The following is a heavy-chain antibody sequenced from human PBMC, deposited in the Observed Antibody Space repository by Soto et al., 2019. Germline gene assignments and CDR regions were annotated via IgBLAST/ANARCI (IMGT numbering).Heavy chain of an antibody. J-gene: IGHJ4*02. CDR1: GLTLSNYA. CDR2: ISYDGSNR. CDR3: ARVTQAXAADY. Sequence: QVQLVESGGGVVQPGRSLRLSCAASGLTLSNYAMHWVRQAPGKGLEWVAVISYDGSNRYYADSVKGRFTISRDNSKNTLYLQMNSLRAEDTAVYYXARVTQAXAADYWGQGTLVTVSS. V-gene: IGHV3-30-3*01.